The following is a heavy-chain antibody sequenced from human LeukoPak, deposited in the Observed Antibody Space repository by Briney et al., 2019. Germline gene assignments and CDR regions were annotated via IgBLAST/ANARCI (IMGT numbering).Heavy chain of an antibody. CDR1: GFTFSSYS. J-gene: IGHJ6*03. V-gene: IGHV3-21*04. CDR3: ARVVGKYYYYYYMDV. CDR2: ISSTSTYI. Sequence: GGSLRLSCAASGFTFSSYSMNWVRQAPGKGLEWVSSISSTSTYIYYADSVKGRFTISRDNAQNSLYLQMNSLRPGQKAVYYCARVVGKYYYYYYMDVWGKGTTVTVSS. D-gene: IGHD1-26*01.